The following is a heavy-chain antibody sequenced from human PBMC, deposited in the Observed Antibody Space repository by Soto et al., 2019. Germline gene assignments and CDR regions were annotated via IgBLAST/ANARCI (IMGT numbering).Heavy chain of an antibody. V-gene: IGHV3-30*18. J-gene: IGHJ4*02. D-gene: IGHD5-12*01. Sequence: QVQLVESGGGVVQPGRSLRLSCAASGFTFSTYGMHWVRQAPGKGLEWVAAISYDGDKKYYADSLKGRFSISRDNSENTLNQQMSSLRAEDTAVYYCAKDSAIGYTPVHYFDYWGQGTLVTVSS. CDR2: ISYDGDKK. CDR1: GFTFSTYG. CDR3: AKDSAIGYTPVHYFDY.